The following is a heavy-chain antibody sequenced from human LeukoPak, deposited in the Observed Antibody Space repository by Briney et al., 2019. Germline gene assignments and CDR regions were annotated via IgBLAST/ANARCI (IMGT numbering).Heavy chain of an antibody. Sequence: GGSLRLSCAASGFTFSSYWMHWVRQAPGKGLVWVSRINSDGSSTSYADSVKGRFTISRDNAKNTLYLQMNSLRAEDTAVYYCARDRKYYDFWSGYHTRGVFDYWGQGTLVTVSS. D-gene: IGHD3-3*01. V-gene: IGHV3-74*01. CDR1: GFTFSSYW. J-gene: IGHJ4*02. CDR3: ARDRKYYDFWSGYHTRGVFDY. CDR2: INSDGSST.